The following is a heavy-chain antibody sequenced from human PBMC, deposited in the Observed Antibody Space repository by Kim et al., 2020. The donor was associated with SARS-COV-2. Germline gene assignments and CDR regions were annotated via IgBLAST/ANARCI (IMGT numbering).Heavy chain of an antibody. CDR1: GGTFSSYA. CDR3: ARDAYSSSWFPANGMDV. Sequence: SVKVSCKASGGTFSSYAISWVRQAPGQGLEWMGGIIPIFGTANYAQKFQGRVTITADESTSTAYMELSSLRSEDTAVYYCARDAYSSSWFPANGMDVWGQGTTVTVSS. J-gene: IGHJ6*02. D-gene: IGHD6-13*01. V-gene: IGHV1-69*13. CDR2: IIPIFGTA.